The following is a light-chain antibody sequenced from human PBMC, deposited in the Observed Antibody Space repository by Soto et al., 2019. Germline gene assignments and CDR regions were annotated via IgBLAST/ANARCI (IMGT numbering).Light chain of an antibody. Sequence: QSVLTQPPSASATPGQRITIYCFGSSSNIGSNYGYWYQQLPGTAPKLLISRDDERPSGVPDRVSGSKSGTSASLAISGVRSEDEADYFCAAWDDSLSAPVFGGGTQLTVL. CDR3: AAWDDSLSAPV. J-gene: IGLJ2*01. CDR1: SSNIGSNY. CDR2: RDD. V-gene: IGLV1-47*01.